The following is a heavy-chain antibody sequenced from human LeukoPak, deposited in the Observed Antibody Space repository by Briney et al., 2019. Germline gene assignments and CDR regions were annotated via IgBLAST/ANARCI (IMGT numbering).Heavy chain of an antibody. CDR2: IYYSGST. Sequence: SETLSLTCTVSGGSISSYYWSWLRQPPGKGLEWIGYIYYSGSTNYNPSLKSRVTISVDTSKNQFSLKLSSVTAADTAVYYCARHTYYYDSSLTYWGQGTLVTVSS. V-gene: IGHV4-59*01. CDR3: ARHTYYYDSSLTY. J-gene: IGHJ4*02. CDR1: GGSISSYY. D-gene: IGHD3-22*01.